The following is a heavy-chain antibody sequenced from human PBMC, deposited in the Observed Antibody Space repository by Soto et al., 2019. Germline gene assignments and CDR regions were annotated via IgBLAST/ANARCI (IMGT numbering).Heavy chain of an antibody. D-gene: IGHD3-22*01. Sequence: LRLSCAASGFAFSSHTMHWVRQAPGKGLEWSSLLSHDGNIKFYADSVKGRFTISRDNSKNTQYLQMSSLRADDTAVYYCVKGEYYYDSSGYYPFDYWGQGTLVTVSS. CDR2: LSHDGNIK. V-gene: IGHV3-30*14. J-gene: IGHJ4*02. CDR3: VKGEYYYDSSGYYPFDY. CDR1: GFAFSSHT.